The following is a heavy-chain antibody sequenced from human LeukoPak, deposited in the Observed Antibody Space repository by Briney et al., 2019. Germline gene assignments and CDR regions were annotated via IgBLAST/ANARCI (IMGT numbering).Heavy chain of an antibody. J-gene: IGHJ4*02. CDR3: ARGVGPVEMATITGYYFDY. D-gene: IGHD5-24*01. Sequence: ASVKVSCKASGYTFTSYYMHWVRQAPGQGLEWMGIINPSGGSTSYAQKFQGRVTMTRDTSTSTVYMELSSLRSEDTAVYYCARGVGPVEMATITGYYFDYWGQGTLVTVSS. CDR1: GYTFTSYY. V-gene: IGHV1-46*01. CDR2: INPSGGST.